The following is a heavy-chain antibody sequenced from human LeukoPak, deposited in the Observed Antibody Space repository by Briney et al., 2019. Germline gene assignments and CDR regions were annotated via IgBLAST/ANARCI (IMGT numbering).Heavy chain of an antibody. D-gene: IGHD4-17*01. CDR3: AKDPTPVTTVPWFDS. CDR1: GFTFSSYA. V-gene: IGHV3-23*01. J-gene: IGHJ5*01. Sequence: PGGSLRLSCAASGFTFSSYAMSWARQAPGKGLEWVSAISGSGGSTFYADSMKGRFTISRDNSKNTLYLQMNSLRAEDTAIYYCAKDPTPVTTVPWFDSWGQGTLVTVSS. CDR2: ISGSGGST.